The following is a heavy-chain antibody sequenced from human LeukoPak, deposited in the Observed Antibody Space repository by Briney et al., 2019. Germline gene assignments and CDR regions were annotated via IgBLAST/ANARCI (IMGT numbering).Heavy chain of an antibody. J-gene: IGHJ6*02. CDR1: GGTFSNYA. CDR2: IIPFLGIA. CDR3: ARVTECGGSCPDTYYYYYYGLDV. D-gene: IGHD2-15*01. Sequence: SVKVSCKASGGTFSNYAISWVRQAPGQGLDWMGRIIPFLGIADYAQKFQGRVTITADKSMSTAYMELSSLRSEDTAVYYCARVTECGGSCPDTYYYYYYGLDVWGQGTTVTVSS. V-gene: IGHV1-69*04.